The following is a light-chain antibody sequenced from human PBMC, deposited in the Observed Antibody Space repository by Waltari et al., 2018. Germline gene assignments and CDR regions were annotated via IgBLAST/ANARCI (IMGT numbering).Light chain of an antibody. CDR1: QSFTRY. CDR3: QHYVSLPVT. CDR2: DAS. J-gene: IGKJ1*01. V-gene: IGKV3-20*01. Sequence: LSPGERATLSCRASQSFTRYLAWYQHRPGQAPRLLIYDASTRAAGVADRFSGSGSGTDFSLTISRLEPEDFAVYYCQHYVSLPVTFGQGTRVEIK.